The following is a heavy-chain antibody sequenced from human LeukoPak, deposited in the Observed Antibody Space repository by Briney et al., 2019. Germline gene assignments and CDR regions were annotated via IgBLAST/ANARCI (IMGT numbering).Heavy chain of an antibody. J-gene: IGHJ4*02. V-gene: IGHV4-31*03. D-gene: IGHD3-10*01. CDR2: IHHSGSS. CDR1: ADSLSSGGHY. CDR3: ARGGNRFGGFYFDY. Sequence: PSETLSPTCTVSADSLSSGGHYWAWIRHPPGKGLESIGFIHHSGSSRHNPSLKDRVAISVDASRKQFALRLSSVTAADTAIYYCARGGNRFGGFYFDYWGQGIQVIVSS.